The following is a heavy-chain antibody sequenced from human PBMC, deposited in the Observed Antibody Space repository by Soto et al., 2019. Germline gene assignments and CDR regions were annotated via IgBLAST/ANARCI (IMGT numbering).Heavy chain of an antibody. CDR3: TRHEGGAAADRPLDY. D-gene: IGHD6-13*01. J-gene: IGHJ4*02. Sequence: PSETLSLTCTVSGGSISSYYCSWIRQPPGKGLEWIGYISYSGSTNYNPSLKSRVTISVDTYTNQFSLKLNSVTAADTAVYYCTRHEGGAAADRPLDYWGQGTLVTVSS. CDR2: ISYSGST. V-gene: IGHV4-59*08. CDR1: GGSISSYY.